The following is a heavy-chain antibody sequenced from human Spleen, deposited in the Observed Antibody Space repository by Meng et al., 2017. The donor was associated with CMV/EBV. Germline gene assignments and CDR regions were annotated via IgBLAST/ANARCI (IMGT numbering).Heavy chain of an antibody. V-gene: IGHV1-18*01. CDR3: ARSITIFQIDY. J-gene: IGHJ4*02. CDR1: AYSFTSYG. Sequence: ASVKVSCKAAAYSFTSYGISWVRQAPGQGLEWMGWINTYNGNTKYRQKFQGRVTMTTDTSTYTAYMELRSLRSDDTAVYYCARSITIFQIDYWGQGTLVTVSS. D-gene: IGHD3-9*01. CDR2: INTYNGNT.